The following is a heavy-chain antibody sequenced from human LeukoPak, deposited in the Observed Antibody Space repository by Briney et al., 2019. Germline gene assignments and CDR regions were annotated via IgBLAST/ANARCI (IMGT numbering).Heavy chain of an antibody. CDR3: ARNPTDSNYYYYYYMDV. J-gene: IGHJ6*03. Sequence: GGSLRLSCVASGFTFTTYEMNWVRQAPGKGLEWISHISPSGTSIFYADSVMGRLSISRDNAKKSLYLQMNSLRAEDTAVYCCARNPTDSNYYYYYYMDVWGKGTAVTVSS. V-gene: IGHV3-48*03. D-gene: IGHD4-11*01. CDR1: GFTFTTYE. CDR2: ISPSGTSI.